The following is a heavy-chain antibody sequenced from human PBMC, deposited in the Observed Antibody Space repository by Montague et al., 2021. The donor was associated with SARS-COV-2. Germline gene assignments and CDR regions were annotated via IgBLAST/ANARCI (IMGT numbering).Heavy chain of an antibody. CDR2: IYDSDTT. CDR3: ARAANILSGFYNHPFEY. CDR1: GGSVISDTYF. Sequence: SETLSLTCTVSGGSVISDTYFWSWIRQPPGKGLEWIAYIYDSDTTNNNPSFWSRVSMSSDRSKNHFSLKLTSVTPADTAVYYCARAANILSGFYNHPFEYWGQGILVTVSS. D-gene: IGHD3-9*01. J-gene: IGHJ4*02. V-gene: IGHV4-61*01.